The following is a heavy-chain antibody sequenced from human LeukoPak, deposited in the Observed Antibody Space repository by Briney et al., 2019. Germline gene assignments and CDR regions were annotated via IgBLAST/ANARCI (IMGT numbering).Heavy chain of an antibody. CDR3: ARRMAYCGGDCYPNWFDP. CDR2: ISAYNGNT. CDR1: GYTFTSYG. V-gene: IGHV1-18*01. D-gene: IGHD2-21*02. J-gene: IGHJ5*02. Sequence: ASVKVSCKASGYTFTSYGISWVRQAPGQGREWMGWISAYNGNTNYAQKLQGRVTMTTDTSTSTAYMELRSLRSDDTAVYYCARRMAYCGGDCYPNWFDPWGQGTLVTVSS.